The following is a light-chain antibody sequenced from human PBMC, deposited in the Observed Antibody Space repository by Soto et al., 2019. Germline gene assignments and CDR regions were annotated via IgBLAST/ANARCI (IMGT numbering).Light chain of an antibody. CDR3: QPRSHDPPGST. J-gene: IGKJ4*01. CDR2: DAS. V-gene: IGKV3-11*01. Sequence: EVVLTQSPATLSLSPGERATLSCRASQSVSTYLAWYQHKPGQAPRLLIYDASIRATGTPARFSGGGSGPDCPLTISSLAPEDLADYYSQPRSHDPPGSTFGGRTKVEIK. CDR1: QSVSTY.